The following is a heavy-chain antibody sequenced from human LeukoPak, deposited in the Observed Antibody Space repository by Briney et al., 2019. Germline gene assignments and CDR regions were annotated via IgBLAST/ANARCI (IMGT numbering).Heavy chain of an antibody. V-gene: IGHV3-33*02. CDR3: AMSVDECGDDEADY. CDR2: IWDDGRKQ. J-gene: IGHJ4*02. D-gene: IGHD2-21*02. Sequence: PGRSLRVSCAASGFTFSAYAMHRVRQAPGKGLDWVAVIWDDGRKQYYADAVKGRFTISRDNSTNTQFMQMNSLRAEDTAVYYCAMSVDECGDDEADYWGQGTQVIVSS. CDR1: GFTFSAYA.